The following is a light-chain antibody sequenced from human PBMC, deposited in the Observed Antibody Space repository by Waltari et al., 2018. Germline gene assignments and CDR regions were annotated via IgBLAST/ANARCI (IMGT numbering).Light chain of an antibody. J-gene: IGLJ2*01. CDR2: VNSDGSH. CDR3: QTWGTGIHVV. CDR1: SGYSTYT. V-gene: IGLV4-69*01. Sequence: QLVLTQSPSASASLGASVKLTCLLSSGYSTYTIASPRKQSEKGPRYLMKVNSDGSHTKGDGIPDRCSGSSSGAERYLTMSSLQSEDEGDYYCQTWGTGIHVVFGGGTKLTVL.